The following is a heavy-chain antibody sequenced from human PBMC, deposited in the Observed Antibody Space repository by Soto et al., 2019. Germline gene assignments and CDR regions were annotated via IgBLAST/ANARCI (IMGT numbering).Heavy chain of an antibody. Sequence: PGGSLRLSCAASGFTFSSYAMHWVCQAPGKGLEWVAVISYDGSNKYYADSVKGRFTISRDNSKNTLYLQMNSLRAEDTAVYYCARAEVFDSCGQGPLVTVYS. CDR2: ISYDGSNK. V-gene: IGHV3-30-3*01. J-gene: IGHJ4*02. CDR1: GFTFSSYA. CDR3: ARAEVFDS.